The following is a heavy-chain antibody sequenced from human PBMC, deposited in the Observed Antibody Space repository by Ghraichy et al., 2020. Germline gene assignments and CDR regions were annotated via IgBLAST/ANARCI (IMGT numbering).Heavy chain of an antibody. CDR2: ISSSSSYI. D-gene: IGHD5-18*01. V-gene: IGHV3-21*01. CDR3: ARAQLWLIGEDYGMDV. CDR1: GFTFSSYS. J-gene: IGHJ6*02. Sequence: GGSLRLSCAASGFTFSSYSMNWVRQAPGKGLEWVSSISSSSSYIYYADSVKGRFTISRDNAKNSLYLQMNSLRAEDTAVYYCARAQLWLIGEDYGMDVWGQGTTVTVSS.